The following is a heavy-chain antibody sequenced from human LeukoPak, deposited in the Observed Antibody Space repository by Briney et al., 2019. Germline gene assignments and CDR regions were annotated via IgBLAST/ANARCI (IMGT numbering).Heavy chain of an antibody. CDR3: ARELFGSGSCPDY. J-gene: IGHJ4*02. Sequence: GGSLRLSFTAPGFTFSSYAIHWIRQAPGKGLEGLALVWHDGSNRYYADSVKGRFTISRDNSKSTVYLQMNSLRAEDTAVYYCARELFGSGSCPDYWGQGTLVTVSS. CDR1: GFTFSSYA. D-gene: IGHD3-10*01. V-gene: IGHV3-33*01. CDR2: VWHDGSNR.